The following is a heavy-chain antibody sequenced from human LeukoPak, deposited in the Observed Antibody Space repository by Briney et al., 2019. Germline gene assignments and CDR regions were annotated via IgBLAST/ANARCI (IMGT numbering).Heavy chain of an antibody. Sequence: ASVKVSCKASGYTFTGYYMHWVRQAPGQGLEWMGWINPNSGGTNYAQKFQGRVTMTRDTSISTAYMELSSLTSDDTAVYYCARERVVAATRYFYFGMDVWGQGTTVTVSS. CDR3: ARERVVAATRYFYFGMDV. CDR2: INPNSGGT. J-gene: IGHJ6*02. CDR1: GYTFTGYY. D-gene: IGHD2-15*01. V-gene: IGHV1-2*02.